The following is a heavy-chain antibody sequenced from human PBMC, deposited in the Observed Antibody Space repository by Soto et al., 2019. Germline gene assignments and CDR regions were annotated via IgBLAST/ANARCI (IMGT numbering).Heavy chain of an antibody. J-gene: IGHJ4*02. CDR3: ARDQISDIVVVVAATWGPFNY. D-gene: IGHD2-15*01. CDR1: GFTFSSYA. V-gene: IGHV3-30-3*01. CDR2: ISYDGSNK. Sequence: GGSLRISCAASGFTFSSYAMHWVRQAPGKGLEWVAVISYDGSNKYYADSVKGRFTISRDNSKNTLYLQMNSLRAEDTAVYYCARDQISDIVVVVAATWGPFNYWGQGTLVTVS.